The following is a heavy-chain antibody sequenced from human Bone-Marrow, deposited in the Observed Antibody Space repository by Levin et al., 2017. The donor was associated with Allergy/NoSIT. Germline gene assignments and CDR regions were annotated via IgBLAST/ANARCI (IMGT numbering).Heavy chain of an antibody. V-gene: IGHV1-3*01. D-gene: IGHD3-22*01. J-gene: IGHJ6*02. CDR2: INAGNENT. Sequence: GASVKVSCKASGFTFSSYTINWVRQAPGQGLEWMGWINAGNENTKYSQKFQGRVTITRDTSARTAYMELSSLRSEDTAMYYCARTYDYDADGSIVEYMYYGMDVWGQGTTVTVSS. CDR1: GFTFSSYT. CDR3: ARTYDYDADGSIVEYMYYGMDV.